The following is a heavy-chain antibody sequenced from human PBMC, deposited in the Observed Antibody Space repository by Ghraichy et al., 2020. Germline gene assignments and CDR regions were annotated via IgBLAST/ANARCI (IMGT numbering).Heavy chain of an antibody. V-gene: IGHV4-4*07. J-gene: IGHJ4*02. D-gene: IGHD5-24*01. CDR1: GGSLSDYY. Sequence: SETLSLTCTVSGGSLSDYYWSWIRQSPEKGLEWIGRIYGSGSSDYSPSLKSRAAMSVDTSRNQFSLRLSSVSAADTAVYYCARVDRDGLTYTGYHFDSWGQGILVTVSS. CDR2: IYGSGSS. CDR3: ARVDRDGLTYTGYHFDS.